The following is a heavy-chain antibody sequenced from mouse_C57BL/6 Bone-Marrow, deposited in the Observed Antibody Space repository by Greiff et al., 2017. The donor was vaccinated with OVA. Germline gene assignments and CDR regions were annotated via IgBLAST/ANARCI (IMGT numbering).Heavy chain of an antibody. CDR2: ISNLAYSI. CDR1: GFTFSDYG. J-gene: IGHJ1*03. Sequence: EVKLEESGGGLVQPGGSLKLSCAASGFTFSDYGMAWVRQAPRKGPEWVAFISNLAYSIYYADTVTGRFTISRENAKNTLYLEMSSLRSEDTTMYYSERLDYPLYWYFDVWGTGTTVTVSS. V-gene: IGHV5-15*04. D-gene: IGHD2-4*01. CDR3: ERLDYPLYWYFDV.